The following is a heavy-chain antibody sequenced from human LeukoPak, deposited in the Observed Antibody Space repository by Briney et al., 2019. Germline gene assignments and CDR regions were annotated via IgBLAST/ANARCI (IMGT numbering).Heavy chain of an antibody. D-gene: IGHD5-18*01. J-gene: IGHJ4*02. V-gene: IGHV3-21*01. CDR2: ISSSSSYI. CDR3: ARESGGGYSYEDY. CDR1: GFSFSSYE. Sequence: GGSLRLSCAASGFSFSSYEMNWVRQAPGKGLEWVSSISSSSSYIYYADSVKGRFTISRDNAKKSLYLQMNSLRAEDTAVYYCARESGGGYSYEDYWGQGTLVTVSS.